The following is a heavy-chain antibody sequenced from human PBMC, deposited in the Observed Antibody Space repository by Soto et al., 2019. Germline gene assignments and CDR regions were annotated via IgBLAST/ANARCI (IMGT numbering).Heavy chain of an antibody. CDR1: GFTFTNYA. J-gene: IGHJ6*02. Sequence: GGSLRLSCAASGFTFTNYAMNWVRQAPGKGLEWVSGISGSGGSTNYADSVKGRFFISGDNSKSTLYLQVNSLRAEDTAVYYCARNIGNPSGYYYYYTMDVWGQGTAVTVSS. V-gene: IGHV3-23*01. CDR2: ISGSGGST. D-gene: IGHD6-25*01. CDR3: ARNIGNPSGYYYYYTMDV.